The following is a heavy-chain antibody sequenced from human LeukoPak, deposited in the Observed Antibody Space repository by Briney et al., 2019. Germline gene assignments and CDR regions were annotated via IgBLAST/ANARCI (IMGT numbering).Heavy chain of an antibody. CDR2: IKQDGGEK. CDR1: GFTFSSYW. Sequence: GGSLRLSCAASGFTFSSYWMSWVRQAPGKGLEWVANIKQDGGEKYYVDSVRGRFTISRDNAKNSLFLQMNSLRAEDTAVYYCARVGGGSSSWDQFFDYWGQGTLVTVSS. V-gene: IGHV3-7*01. CDR3: ARVGGGSSSWDQFFDY. D-gene: IGHD6-13*01. J-gene: IGHJ4*02.